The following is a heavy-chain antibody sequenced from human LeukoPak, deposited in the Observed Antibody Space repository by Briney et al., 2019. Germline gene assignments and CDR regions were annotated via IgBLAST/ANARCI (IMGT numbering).Heavy chain of an antibody. V-gene: IGHV1-46*01. CDR2: INPSGGST. CDR3: ARAVDIVLQGDLGYWFDP. D-gene: IGHD2-8*01. CDR1: GYTFTSYY. Sequence: PLASVKVSCKASGYTFTSYYMHWVRQAPGQGLEWMGIINPSGGSTSYAQKFQGRVTMTRDMSTSTVYMELSSLRSEDTAVYYCARAVDIVLQGDLGYWFDPWGQGTLVTVSS. J-gene: IGHJ5*02.